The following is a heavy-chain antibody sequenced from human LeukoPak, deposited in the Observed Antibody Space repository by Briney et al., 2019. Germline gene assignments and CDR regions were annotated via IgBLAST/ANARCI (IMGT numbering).Heavy chain of an antibody. CDR2: IRYDGSNK. Sequence: GGSLRLSCAASEFTFSSYGMHWVRQAPGKGLEWVAFIRYDGSNKYYADSVKGRFTISRDNSKNTLYLQMNSLRAEDTAVYYCAKVDGANYYDSSGYLDYWGQGTLVTVSS. J-gene: IGHJ4*02. CDR1: EFTFSSYG. V-gene: IGHV3-30*02. CDR3: AKVDGANYYDSSGYLDY. D-gene: IGHD3-22*01.